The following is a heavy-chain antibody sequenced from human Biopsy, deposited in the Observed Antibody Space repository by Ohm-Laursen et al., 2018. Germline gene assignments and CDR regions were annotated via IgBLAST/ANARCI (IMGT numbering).Heavy chain of an antibody. J-gene: IGHJ4*02. CDR1: GGTFINYA. CDR3: ARGPHSGSHSCFDY. D-gene: IGHD1-26*01. V-gene: IGHV1-69*13. Sequence: SVKVSCKGSGGTFINYAISWVRQAPGQGLEWMGGIIPMFGTANYAQMFQGRVTISADESTSTSYMELSSPTTEDTAIYYCARGPHSGSHSCFDYWGRGTLVTVSS. CDR2: IIPMFGTA.